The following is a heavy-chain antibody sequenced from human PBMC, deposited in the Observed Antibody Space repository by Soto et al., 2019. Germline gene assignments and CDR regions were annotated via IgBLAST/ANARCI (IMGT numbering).Heavy chain of an antibody. CDR1: GGSISSYY. V-gene: IGHV4-59*08. CDR3: ARQLVGRGYNWFDP. D-gene: IGHD6-6*01. CDR2: IYYSGGT. J-gene: IGHJ5*02. Sequence: SETLSLTCTVSGGSISSYYWSWIRQPPGKGLEWIGYIYYSGGTNYNPSLKSRVTISVDTSKNQFSLKLSSVTAADTAVYYCARQLVGRGYNWFDPWGQGTLVTVSS.